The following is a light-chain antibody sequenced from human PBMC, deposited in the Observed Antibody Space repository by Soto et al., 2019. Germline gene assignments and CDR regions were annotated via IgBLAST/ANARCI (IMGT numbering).Light chain of an antibody. CDR1: SSDVGAYNY. CDR2: DVS. CDR3: SSFTRSNSYV. J-gene: IGLJ1*01. Sequence: QSALTQPASVSGSPGQSITISCTGTSSDVGAYNYVSWYQQHPGKVPKLMIYDVSDRPSGVSNRFSGSKSGNTASLTISCLHAEDEADYYCSSFTRSNSYVFGTGTKVTVL. V-gene: IGLV2-14*03.